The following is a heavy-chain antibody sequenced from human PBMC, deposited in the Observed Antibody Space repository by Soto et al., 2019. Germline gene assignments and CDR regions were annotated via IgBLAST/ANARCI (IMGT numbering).Heavy chain of an antibody. CDR1: GDSVSSNSAA. D-gene: IGHD1-7*01. CDR2: TYYRSRWYN. CDR3: AGTTSHQWYYMDV. V-gene: IGHV6-1*01. J-gene: IGHJ6*03. Sequence: QVQLQESGPGLVKPSQTLSLTCAISGDSVSSNSAAWNWIRLSPSRGLEWLARTYYRSRWYNDYAASVRSPITVNPDTSKNQFSPQLTSVTPEDTAVYYCAGTTSHQWYYMDVWCKGTTVTVSS.